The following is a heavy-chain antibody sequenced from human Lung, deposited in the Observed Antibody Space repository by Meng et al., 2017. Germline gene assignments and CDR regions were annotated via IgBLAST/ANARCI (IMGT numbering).Heavy chain of an antibody. J-gene: IGHJ4*02. Sequence: QVLLRQVGAGLLKPSEPLSLTCVVSGGSFSDYYWSWIRQPPGKGLEWIGEINHSGSTNYNPSLESRATISVDTSQNNLSLKLSSVTAADSAVYYCARGPTTMAHDFDYWGQGTLVTVSS. V-gene: IGHV4-34*01. CDR2: INHSGST. CDR1: GGSFSDYY. CDR3: ARGPTTMAHDFDY. D-gene: IGHD4-11*01.